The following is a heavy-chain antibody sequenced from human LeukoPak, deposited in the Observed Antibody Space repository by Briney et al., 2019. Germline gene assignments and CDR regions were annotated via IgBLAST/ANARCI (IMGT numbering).Heavy chain of an antibody. CDR1: GGSISSYY. Sequence: SETLSLTCTVSGGSISSYYWSWIRQPAGKGLEWIGRIYTSGSTNYNPSLKSRVTMSVDTSKNQFSLKLSSVTAADTAVYYCARGDVGYYDSSGYYFDIWGQGTMVTVSS. D-gene: IGHD3-22*01. CDR3: ARGDVGYYDSSGYYFDI. CDR2: IYTSGST. V-gene: IGHV4-4*07. J-gene: IGHJ3*02.